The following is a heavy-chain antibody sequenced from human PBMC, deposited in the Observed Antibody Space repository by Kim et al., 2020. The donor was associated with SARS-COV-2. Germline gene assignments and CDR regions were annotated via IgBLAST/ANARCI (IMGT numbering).Heavy chain of an antibody. V-gene: IGHV1-69*13. D-gene: IGHD2-15*01. CDR2: IIPIFGTA. J-gene: IGHJ6*02. Sequence: SVKVSCKASGGTFSSYAISWVRQAPGQGLEWMGGIIPIFGTANYAQKFQGRVTITADESTSTAYMELSSLRSEDTAVYYCAREFCSGGSCYPNYYYYYGMDVWGQGTTVTVSS. CDR3: AREFCSGGSCYPNYYYYYGMDV. CDR1: GGTFSSYA.